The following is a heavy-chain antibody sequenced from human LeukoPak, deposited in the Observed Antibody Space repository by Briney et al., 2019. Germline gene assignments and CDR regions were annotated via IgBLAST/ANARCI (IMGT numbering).Heavy chain of an antibody. D-gene: IGHD1-26*01. J-gene: IGHJ4*02. CDR1: GFTFSSYA. CDR2: ISGSGGST. CDR3: AKVSAEWELHPFDY. Sequence: GGSLSLSCAASGFTFSSYAMSWVRQAPGKGLEWVSAISGSGGSTYYADSVKGRFTISRDNSKNTLYLQMNSLRAEDTAVYYCAKVSAEWELHPFDYWGQGTLVTVSS. V-gene: IGHV3-23*01.